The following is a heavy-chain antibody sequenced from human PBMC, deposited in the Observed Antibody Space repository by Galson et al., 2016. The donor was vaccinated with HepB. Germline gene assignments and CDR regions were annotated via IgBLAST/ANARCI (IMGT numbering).Heavy chain of an antibody. CDR2: IGWDDEK. V-gene: IGHV2-70*01. J-gene: IGHJ4*02. D-gene: IGHD1-1*01. CDR1: GFSLPTPGMC. CDR3: ARIRSRYSAGFDY. Sequence: PALVQPTQTLTLTCTFSGFSLPTPGMCLSWIRQPPGKALEWLALIGWDDEKYYTASLKTRLTVSKVTSENQVVLTMTDMDPVDTATYYCARIRSRYSAGFDYWGQGILVTVSS.